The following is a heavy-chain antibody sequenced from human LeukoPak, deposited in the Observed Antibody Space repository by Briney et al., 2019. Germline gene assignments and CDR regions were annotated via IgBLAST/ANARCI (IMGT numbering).Heavy chain of an antibody. CDR3: ARESGCSSTSCYPYYMDV. J-gene: IGHJ6*03. CDR2: ISAYNGNT. Sequence: ASVKVSCKASGYTFTSYGISWVRQAPGQGPEWMGWISAYNGNTNYAQKLQGRVTMTTDTSTSTAYMELWSLRSDDTAVYYCARESGCSSTSCYPYYMDVWGKGTTVTVSS. D-gene: IGHD2-2*01. V-gene: IGHV1-18*01. CDR1: GYTFTSYG.